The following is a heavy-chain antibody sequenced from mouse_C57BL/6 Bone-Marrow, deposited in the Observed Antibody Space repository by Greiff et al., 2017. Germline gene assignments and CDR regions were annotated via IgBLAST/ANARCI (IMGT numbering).Heavy chain of an antibody. CDR3: ARNYYSNAWFAY. CDR2: IYPRSGNT. Sequence: QVQLQQSGAELARPGASVKLSCKASGYTFTSYGISWVKQRTGQGLEWIGEIYPRSGNTYYNEKFKGKATLTADKSSSTAYMELRSLTSEDSAVYFCARNYYSNAWFAYWGQGTLVTVSA. CDR1: GYTFTSYG. V-gene: IGHV1-81*01. J-gene: IGHJ3*01. D-gene: IGHD2-5*01.